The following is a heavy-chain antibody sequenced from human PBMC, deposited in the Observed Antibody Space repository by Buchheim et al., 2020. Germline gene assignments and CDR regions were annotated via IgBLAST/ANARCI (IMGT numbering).Heavy chain of an antibody. CDR3: ASVDNGSGSYLASDY. J-gene: IGHJ4*02. V-gene: IGHV3-33*01. CDR2: IWYDGSNK. D-gene: IGHD3-10*01. Sequence: QVQLVESGGGVVQPGRSLRLSCAASGFTFSSYGMHWVRQAPGKGLEWVAVIWYDGSNKYYADSVKGRFTISRDNSKNTLYLQMNSLRAEDTAVYYCASVDNGSGSYLASDYWGQGTL. CDR1: GFTFSSYG.